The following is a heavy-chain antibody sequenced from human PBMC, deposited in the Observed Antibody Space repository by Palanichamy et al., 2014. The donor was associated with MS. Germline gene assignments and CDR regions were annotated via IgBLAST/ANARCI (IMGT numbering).Heavy chain of an antibody. Sequence: VQLQESGPGLVKPSETLSLTCTVSGGSISSYYWSWIRQPPGKGLEWIGYIYYSGSTNYNPSLKSRVTISVDTSKNQFSLKLSSVTAADTAVYYCARVRLGYNWYFDLWGRGTLVTVSS. CDR2: IYYSGST. CDR1: GGSISSYY. V-gene: IGHV4-59*01. J-gene: IGHJ2*01. D-gene: IGHD5-24*01. CDR3: ARVRLGYNWYFDL.